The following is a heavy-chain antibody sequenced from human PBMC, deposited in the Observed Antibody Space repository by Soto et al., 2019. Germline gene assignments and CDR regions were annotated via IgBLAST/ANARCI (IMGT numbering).Heavy chain of an antibody. CDR3: ARAEYSGSRLDY. Sequence: QVQLVQSGAEVKKPGASVKVSCKASGYTFTSYGISWVRQAPGQGLEWMGWISAYNGNTNYAQKRKRGVNMTTATDTSTDYMEPRGLRSDATAVYYCARAEYSGSRLDYWGQGTLFTVAS. CDR2: ISAYNGNT. D-gene: IGHD6-6*01. J-gene: IGHJ4*02. V-gene: IGHV1-18*01. CDR1: GYTFTSYG.